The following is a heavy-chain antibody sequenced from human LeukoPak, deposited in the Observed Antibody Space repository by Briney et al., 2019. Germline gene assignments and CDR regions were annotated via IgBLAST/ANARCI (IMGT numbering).Heavy chain of an antibody. V-gene: IGHV1-46*01. D-gene: IGHD5-12*01. CDR3: ARPRGYSGYDWPRELVPLDY. CDR2: INPSGGST. J-gene: IGHJ4*02. CDR1: GYTFTSYY. Sequence: ASVKVSCKASGYTFTSYYMHWVRQAPGQGLEWMGIINPSGGSTSYAQKFQGRVTMTRDTSTSTVYMELSSLRSEDTAVYYCARPRGYSGYDWPRELVPLDYWGRGTLVTVSS.